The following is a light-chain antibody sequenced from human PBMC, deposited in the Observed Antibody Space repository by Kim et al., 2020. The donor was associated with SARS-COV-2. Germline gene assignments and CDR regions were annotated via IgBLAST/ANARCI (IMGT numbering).Light chain of an antibody. CDR3: SSYAGRSSFV. CDR1: STDVGSYNL. Sequence: SALAQPASVSGSPGESITISCTGSSTDVGSYNLVSWYQKNPGKAPKVIIYEVTERPSGVSNRFSGSKSDNTASLTISGLHPEDEADYYCSSYAGRSSFVFGSGTKVTVL. CDR2: EVT. J-gene: IGLJ1*01. V-gene: IGLV2-23*02.